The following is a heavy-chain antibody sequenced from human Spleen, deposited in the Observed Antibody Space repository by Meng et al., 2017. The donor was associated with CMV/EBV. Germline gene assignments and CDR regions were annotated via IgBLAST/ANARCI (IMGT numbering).Heavy chain of an antibody. CDR3: ARDDTIFGLVSYYFDH. Sequence: GESLKISCAASGFTFSSYAMHWVRQAPGKGLEWVAVISYDGSNKYYADSVKGRFTISRDNSKNTLYLQMNSLRAEDTAVYYCARDDTIFGLVSYYFDHWGQGTLVTVSS. D-gene: IGHD3/OR15-3a*01. J-gene: IGHJ4*02. V-gene: IGHV3-30-3*01. CDR2: ISYDGSNK. CDR1: GFTFSSYA.